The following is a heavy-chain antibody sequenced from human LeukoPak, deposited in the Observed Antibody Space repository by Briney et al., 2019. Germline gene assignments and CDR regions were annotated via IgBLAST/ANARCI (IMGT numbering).Heavy chain of an antibody. D-gene: IGHD1-26*01. CDR1: GYTFTSYG. J-gene: IGHJ4*02. Sequence: ASVKVSCKASGYTFTSYGISWVRQAPGQGLEWMGWISAYNGNTNYAQKLQGRVTMTTDTSTSTAYMELRSLGSDDTAVYYCARDRDGSYYRDFDYWGQGTLVTVSS. CDR3: ARDRDGSYYRDFDY. V-gene: IGHV1-18*01. CDR2: ISAYNGNT.